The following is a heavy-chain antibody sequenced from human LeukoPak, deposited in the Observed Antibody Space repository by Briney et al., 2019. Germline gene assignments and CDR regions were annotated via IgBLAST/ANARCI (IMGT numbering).Heavy chain of an antibody. V-gene: IGHV3-43*01. D-gene: IGHD2-21*02. CDR2: INRRGHT. CDR1: GFTFDRFT. CDR3: AKEVDCPSDCLFFHS. Sequence: PGGSLRLSCAASGFTFDRFTIHWVRQTPGKGLEWVSLINRRGHTFYADSVEGRFTISRDNSRNSVFLQMNSLRPEDTALYHCAKEVDCPSDCLFFHSWGQGTLVTVSS. J-gene: IGHJ4*02.